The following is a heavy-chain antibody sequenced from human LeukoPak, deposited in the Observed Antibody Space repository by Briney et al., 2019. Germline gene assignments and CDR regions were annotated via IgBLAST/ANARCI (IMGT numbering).Heavy chain of an antibody. CDR1: GFTFSSYA. D-gene: IGHD5-18*01. CDR3: AKRDAPGYSYGLPGDFDY. CDR2: ISGSGGST. Sequence: GGSLRLSCAASGFTFSSYAMSWVRQAPGKGLEWVSAISGSGGSTYYADSVKGRFTISRDNSKNTLYLQMNSLRAEDMAVYYCAKRDAPGYSYGLPGDFDYWGQGTLVTVSS. V-gene: IGHV3-23*01. J-gene: IGHJ4*02.